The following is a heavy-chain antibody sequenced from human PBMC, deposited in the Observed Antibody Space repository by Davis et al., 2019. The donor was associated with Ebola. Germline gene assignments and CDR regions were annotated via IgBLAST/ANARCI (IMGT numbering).Heavy chain of an antibody. V-gene: IGHV5-51*01. CDR1: GYIFTHYW. CDR2: IYPGDSDT. J-gene: IGHJ4*02. Sequence: GGSLRLSCNTSGYIFTHYWIGWVRQMPGKGLEWMGIIYPGDSDTRYSPSFQGQVTISADKSISTAYLQWSSLKASDTAMYYCARGGNWGFDYWGQGTLVTVSS. CDR3: ARGGNWGFDY. D-gene: IGHD4-23*01.